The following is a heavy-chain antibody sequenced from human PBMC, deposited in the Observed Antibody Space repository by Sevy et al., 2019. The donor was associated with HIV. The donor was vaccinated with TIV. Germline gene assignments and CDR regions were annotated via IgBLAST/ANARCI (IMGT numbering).Heavy chain of an antibody. V-gene: IGHV4-59*01. CDR3: AREEVAAAGNDGKNYYYYYYMDV. CDR2: IYYSGST. CDR1: GGSISSYY. Sequence: SETLSLTCTVSGGSISSYYWSWIRQPPGKGLEWIGYIYYSGSTNYNPPLKSRVTISVDTSKNQFSLKLSSVTAADTAVYYCAREEVAAAGNDGKNYYYYYYMDVWGKGTTVTVSS. J-gene: IGHJ6*03. D-gene: IGHD6-13*01.